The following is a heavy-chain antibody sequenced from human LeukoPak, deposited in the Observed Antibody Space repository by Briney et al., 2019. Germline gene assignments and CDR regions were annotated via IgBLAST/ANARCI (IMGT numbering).Heavy chain of an antibody. CDR2: ISAYNGKT. J-gene: IGHJ4*02. CDR3: ARSSGWSRNLDY. CDR1: GYTLTSYG. V-gene: IGHV1-18*01. Sequence: ASVKVSCKAFGYTLTSYGISWVRQAPGQGLEWMGWISAYNGKTNSAQKFQGRVTMTTDTSTSTAYMDLRSLRSDDTAVYYCARSSGWSRNLDYWGQGTLVTVSS. D-gene: IGHD6-19*01.